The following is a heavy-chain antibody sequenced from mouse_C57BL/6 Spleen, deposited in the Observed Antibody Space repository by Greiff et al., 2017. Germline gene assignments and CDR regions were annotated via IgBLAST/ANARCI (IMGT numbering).Heavy chain of an antibody. J-gene: IGHJ2*01. Sequence: EVKLMESGGGLVKPGGSLKLSCAASGFTFSSYAMSWVRQTPEKRLEWVATISDGGSYTYYPDNLKGRFTISRDNAKNNLYLQMSHMKSEDTAMYYCARDLTGTDYFDYWGQGTTLTVSS. CDR1: GFTFSSYA. V-gene: IGHV5-4*01. CDR3: ARDLTGTDYFDY. D-gene: IGHD4-1*01. CDR2: ISDGGSYT.